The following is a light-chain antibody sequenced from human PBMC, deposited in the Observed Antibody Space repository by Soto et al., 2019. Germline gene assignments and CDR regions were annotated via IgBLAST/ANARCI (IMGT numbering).Light chain of an antibody. CDR2: AAS. V-gene: IGKV1-16*01. CDR3: QQYSTRPYT. CDR1: QVISKH. J-gene: IGKJ2*01. Sequence: DIQMTQSPSSLSASVGDRVTITCRASQVISKHLAWFQQKPGKAPKSLIYAASNLQSGVPLRFSGSGSVPDFTITINSLQTEDVATYYGQQYSTRPYTFGQGTKLEIE.